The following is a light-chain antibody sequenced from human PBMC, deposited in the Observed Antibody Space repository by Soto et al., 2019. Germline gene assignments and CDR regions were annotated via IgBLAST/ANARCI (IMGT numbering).Light chain of an antibody. J-gene: IGLJ2*01. Sequence: QSALTQPASVSGSPGQSITISCTGTSSDVGKYNFVSWYQQHPGKAPKLMIYDDSKWPSGVSNRFSGSKFGNTASLTISGLQAEDEANYYCSSYGGSDTVIFGGGTKLTVL. V-gene: IGLV2-23*02. CDR2: DDS. CDR3: SSYGGSDTVI. CDR1: SSDVGKYNF.